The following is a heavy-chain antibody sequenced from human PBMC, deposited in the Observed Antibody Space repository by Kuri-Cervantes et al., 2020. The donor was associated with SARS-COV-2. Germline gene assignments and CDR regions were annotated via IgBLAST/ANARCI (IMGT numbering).Heavy chain of an antibody. CDR1: GGTFSSYA. J-gene: IGHJ6*02. V-gene: IGHV1-69*13. Sequence: SVKVSCKASGGTFSSYAISWVRQAPGQGLEWMGGIIPIFGTANYAQKFQGRVTITADESTSTAYMELSSLRSEDTAVYHCARVVGDYPYYYYGMDVWGQGTTVTVSS. CDR3: ARVVGDYPYYYYGMDV. CDR2: IIPIFGTA. D-gene: IGHD4-17*01.